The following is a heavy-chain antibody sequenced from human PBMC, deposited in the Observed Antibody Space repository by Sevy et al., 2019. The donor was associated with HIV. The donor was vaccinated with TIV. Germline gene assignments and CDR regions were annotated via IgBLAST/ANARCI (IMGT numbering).Heavy chain of an antibody. V-gene: IGHV3-21*01. D-gene: IGHD3-22*01. Sequence: GGSLRLSCAASGFTFSRYSMNWVRQAPGKGLEWVSSISSRSTFTYYAYSLKGRFTISRDNAKNSLYLQINSLRVEDTAVYYCAREGDSIPFDPWGQGTLVTVSS. CDR3: AREGDSIPFDP. J-gene: IGHJ5*02. CDR1: GFTFSRYS. CDR2: ISSRSTFT.